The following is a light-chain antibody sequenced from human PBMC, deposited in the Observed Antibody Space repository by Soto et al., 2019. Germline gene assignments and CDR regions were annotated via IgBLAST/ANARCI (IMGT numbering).Light chain of an antibody. CDR3: QQYYSYSWT. CDR1: QSVSSN. V-gene: IGKV3-15*01. Sequence: EIVMTQSPATLSVSPGERATLSCRASQSVSSNLAWYQQKPGQAPRLLIYGASTRATGIPARFSGSGSGTDFTLTISCLQSEDFATYYCQQYYSYSWTFGQGTKVDIK. J-gene: IGKJ1*01. CDR2: GAS.